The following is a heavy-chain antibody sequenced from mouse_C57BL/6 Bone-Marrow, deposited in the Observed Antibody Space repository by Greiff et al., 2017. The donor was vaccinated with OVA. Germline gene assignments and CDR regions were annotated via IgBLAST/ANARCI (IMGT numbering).Heavy chain of an antibody. J-gene: IGHJ4*01. Sequence: VQLQQPGAELVKPGASVKLSCKASGYTFTSYWMQWVKQRPGQGLEWIGEIDPSDSYTNYHQKFKGKATLTVDTSSSTAYMQLSSLTSEDSAVYYCAATYDYDLGNAMDYWGQGTSVTVSS. CDR1: GYTFTSYW. CDR2: IDPSDSYT. V-gene: IGHV1-50*01. CDR3: AATYDYDLGNAMDY. D-gene: IGHD2-4*01.